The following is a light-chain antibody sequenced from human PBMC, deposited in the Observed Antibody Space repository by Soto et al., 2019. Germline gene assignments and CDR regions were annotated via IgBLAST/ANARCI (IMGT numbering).Light chain of an antibody. J-gene: IGLJ1*01. CDR3: PACDDSLNGYV. Sequence: QSVLTQPPSASGTPGQRVTISCSGSSSNIGSNTVNWYQQLPGTAPKLLIFNNNQRPSGVPDRFSGSKSGTSASLAISGLQAEDEADYYCPACDDSLNGYVFGTGTKLTVL. CDR2: NNN. V-gene: IGLV1-44*01. CDR1: SSNIGSNT.